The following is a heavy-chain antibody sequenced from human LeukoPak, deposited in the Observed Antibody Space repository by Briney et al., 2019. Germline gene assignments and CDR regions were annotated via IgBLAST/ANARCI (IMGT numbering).Heavy chain of an antibody. D-gene: IGHD2-21*02. CDR2: ISGDGGDT. CDR3: ARGYRLTDC. CDR1: GFTFSSHA. V-gene: IGHV3-23*01. Sequence: GGSLRLSCAASGFTFSSHAMTWVRQAAEKGLEWVSTISGDGGDTYYADSVKGRFTISRDNSMTTLYLQMNSLRADDTAVYYCARGYRLTDCCGQGTLVTVSS. J-gene: IGHJ4*02.